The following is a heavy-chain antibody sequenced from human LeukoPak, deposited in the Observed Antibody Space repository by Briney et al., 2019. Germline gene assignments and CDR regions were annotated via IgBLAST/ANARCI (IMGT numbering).Heavy chain of an antibody. Sequence: GGSLRLSCAASGFTFSSYAMHWVRQAPGKGLEWVALISYDGSNKYYADSVKGRFTIARDNTRNTLYLQMNSLRSEDTAVYYCARSRDAAFDIWGRGTMVTVSS. J-gene: IGHJ3*02. CDR2: ISYDGSNK. D-gene: IGHD2-2*01. CDR3: ARSRDAAFDI. CDR1: GFTFSSYA. V-gene: IGHV3-30-3*01.